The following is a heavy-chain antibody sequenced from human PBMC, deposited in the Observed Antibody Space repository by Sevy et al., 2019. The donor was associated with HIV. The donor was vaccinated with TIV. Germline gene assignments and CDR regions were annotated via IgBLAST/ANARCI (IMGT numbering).Heavy chain of an antibody. D-gene: IGHD1-26*01. CDR3: ARMGGLTDYGMDV. CDR2: MFYTGST. Sequence: GGSVTSDSYYWTWIRQPPGKGLESLGYMFYTGSTNYNPSLMSRVTISVDTSKNQFSLKLSSVTAADTAVYYCARMGGLTDYGMDVWGQGTTVTVSS. CDR1: GGSVTSDSYY. V-gene: IGHV4-61*01. J-gene: IGHJ6*02.